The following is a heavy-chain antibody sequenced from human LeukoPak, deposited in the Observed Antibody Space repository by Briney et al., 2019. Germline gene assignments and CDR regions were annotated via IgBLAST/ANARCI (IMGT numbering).Heavy chain of an antibody. V-gene: IGHV3-9*01. CDR2: ISWNSGSI. CDR3: AKDMRALVGALNY. D-gene: IGHD1-26*01. Sequence: PGGSLGLSCAASGFTFDDYAMHWVRQAPGKGLEWVSGISWNSGSIGYADSVKGRFTISRDNAKNSLYLQMNSLRAEDTALYYCAKDMRALVGALNYWGQGTLVTVSS. J-gene: IGHJ4*02. CDR1: GFTFDDYA.